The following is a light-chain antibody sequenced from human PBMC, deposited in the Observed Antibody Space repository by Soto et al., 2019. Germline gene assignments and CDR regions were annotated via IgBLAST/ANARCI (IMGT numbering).Light chain of an antibody. CDR1: SSNIGSNS. Sequence: QSVLTQPPSASGTPGQRVTFSCSGTSSNIGSNSVSWYRQFPGTAPKLLIQRNNQRPSGVPARFSGSKSGTSASLAISGLRSEDEADYYCGGWDDSLSGPVFGGGTKLTVL. CDR3: GGWDDSLSGPV. V-gene: IGLV1-47*01. CDR2: RNN. J-gene: IGLJ2*01.